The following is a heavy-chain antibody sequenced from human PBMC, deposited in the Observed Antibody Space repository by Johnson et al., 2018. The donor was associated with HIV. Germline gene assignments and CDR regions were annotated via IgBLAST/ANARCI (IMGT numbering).Heavy chain of an antibody. CDR3: AKGEDGSHDAFDI. CDR2: ISGGGGST. D-gene: IGHD1-14*01. V-gene: IGHV3-23*04. Sequence: VQLVESGGGVVQPGGSLRLSCEASGFTFSTYAMSWVRQAPGQGLEWVSGISGGGGSTYYADSVKGRFTISRDNSKNTPYLQMHSLRAEDRAVYYCAKGEDGSHDAFDIWGQGTMVTVSS. J-gene: IGHJ3*02. CDR1: GFTFSTYA.